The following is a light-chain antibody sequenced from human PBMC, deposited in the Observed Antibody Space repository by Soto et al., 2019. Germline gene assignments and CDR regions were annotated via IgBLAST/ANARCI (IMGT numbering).Light chain of an antibody. V-gene: IGKV3-11*01. CDR3: QQRSNWPLGEWT. CDR2: DAS. J-gene: IGKJ1*01. CDR1: QSVSSY. Sequence: ENALKQSPATLSLSPGERATLSCRASQSVSSYLAWYQQKPGQAPRLLIYDASNRATGIPARFSGSGSGTDFTLTISSLEPEDFAVYYCQQRSNWPLGEWTFGQGTKVEIK.